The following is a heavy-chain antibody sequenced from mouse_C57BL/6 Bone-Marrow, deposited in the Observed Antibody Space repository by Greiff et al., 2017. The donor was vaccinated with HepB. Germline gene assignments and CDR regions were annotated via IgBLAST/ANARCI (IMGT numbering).Heavy chain of an antibody. CDR3: ASWRYGSSLYYFDY. CDR2: INPGSGGT. D-gene: IGHD1-1*01. J-gene: IGHJ2*01. CDR1: GYAFTNYL. V-gene: IGHV1-54*01. Sequence: QVQLKESGAELVRPGTSVKVSCKASGYAFTNYLIEWVKQRPGQGLEWIGVINPGSGGTNYNEKFKGKATLTTDKSSSTAYMQLSSLRSEDSAVYFCASWRYGSSLYYFDYWGQGTTLTVSS.